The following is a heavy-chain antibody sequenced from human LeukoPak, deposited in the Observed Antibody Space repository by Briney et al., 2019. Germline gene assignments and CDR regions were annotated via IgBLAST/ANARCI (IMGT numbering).Heavy chain of an antibody. J-gene: IGHJ3*02. CDR1: GFTFSSYA. Sequence: GGSLRLSCAASGFTFSSYAMHWVRQAPGKGLEWVAVIWYDGSNKYYADSVKGRFTISRDNSKNTLYLQMNSLRAEDTALYYCGRAAGVPSLGELWNPFDIWGQGAMVTVSP. D-gene: IGHD3-16*01. CDR3: GRAAGVPSLGELWNPFDI. V-gene: IGHV3-33*01. CDR2: IWYDGSNK.